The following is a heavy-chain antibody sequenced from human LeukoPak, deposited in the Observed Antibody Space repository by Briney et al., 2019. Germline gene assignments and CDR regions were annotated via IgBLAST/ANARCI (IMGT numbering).Heavy chain of an antibody. Sequence: GGSLRLSCAASEFTFSSYWMHWVRQAPGKGLEWVSVIYSGGSTYYADSVKGRFTISRDNSKNTLYLQMNSLRAEDTAVYYCARDKWELLGGHDYRGQGTLVTVSS. J-gene: IGHJ4*02. CDR3: ARDKWELLGGHDY. V-gene: IGHV3-66*01. D-gene: IGHD1-26*01. CDR1: EFTFSSYW. CDR2: IYSGGST.